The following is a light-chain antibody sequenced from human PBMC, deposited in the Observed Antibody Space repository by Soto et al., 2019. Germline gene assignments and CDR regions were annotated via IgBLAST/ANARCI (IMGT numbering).Light chain of an antibody. CDR2: EVS. V-gene: IGLV2-14*01. CDR3: SSYTSSSTLV. Sequence: QSALTQPASVSGSPGQSITISCTGTISDVGGYNYVSWYQQHPGKAPKLMIYEVSNRPSGVSIRFSGSKSGNTASLTISGLQAEDEADYYCSSYTSSSTLVFGGGTKLTVL. CDR1: ISDVGGYNY. J-gene: IGLJ2*01.